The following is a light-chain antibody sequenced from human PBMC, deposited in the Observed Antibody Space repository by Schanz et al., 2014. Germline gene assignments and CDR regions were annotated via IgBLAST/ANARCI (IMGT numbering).Light chain of an antibody. CDR3: AAWDDTLSGSWV. V-gene: IGLV1-47*01. J-gene: IGLJ3*02. CDR2: RSD. CDR1: SSNIGSNY. Sequence: QSVLTQPPSASGPPGQRVTISCSGSSSNIGSNYVYWYQQLPGTAPKLLIYRSDQRPSGVPDRFSGSKSGTSASLAVSGLRSEDEADYYCAAWDDTLSGSWVFGGGTKLTVL.